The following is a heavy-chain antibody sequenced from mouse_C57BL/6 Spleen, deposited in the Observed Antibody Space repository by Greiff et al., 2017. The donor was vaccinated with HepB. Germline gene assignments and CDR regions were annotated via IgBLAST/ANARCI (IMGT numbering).Heavy chain of an antibody. Sequence: EVQVVESGGGLVQPGGSLKLSCAASGFTFSDYYMYWVRQTPEKRLEWVAYISNGGGSTYYPDTVKGRFTISRDNAKNTLYLQMSRLKSEDTAMYYCARRGEPDYFDYWGQGTTLTVSS. V-gene: IGHV5-12*01. CDR1: GFTFSDYY. J-gene: IGHJ2*01. CDR3: ARRGEPDYFDY. CDR2: ISNGGGST.